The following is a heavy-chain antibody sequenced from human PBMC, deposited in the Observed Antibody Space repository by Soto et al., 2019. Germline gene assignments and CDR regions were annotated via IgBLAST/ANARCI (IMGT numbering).Heavy chain of an antibody. Sequence: PGGTLRLSCAASGFTFIHYWMNLLPQPPGKGLVLVSRIISDGTSTTYADSVRGRFTISRDNAKNTLDLQMNSLSAEDTAVYYCARGLRYCSTQCYNYGMDVWGQGTTVTVSS. CDR2: IISDGTST. D-gene: IGHD2-2*01. J-gene: IGHJ6*02. CDR1: GFTFIHYW. V-gene: IGHV3-74*01. CDR3: ARGLRYCSTQCYNYGMDV.